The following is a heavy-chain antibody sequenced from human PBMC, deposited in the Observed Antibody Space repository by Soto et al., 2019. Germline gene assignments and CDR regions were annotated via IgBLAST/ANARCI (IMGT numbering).Heavy chain of an antibody. D-gene: IGHD5-18*01. J-gene: IGHJ4*02. CDR2: IYYSGST. CDR1: GGSISISSYY. CDR3: ARRERGYSYGAFDY. V-gene: IGHV4-39*01. Sequence: SETLSLTCTVSGGSISISSYYWGWIRQPPGKGLEWTGSIYYSGSTYYNPSLKSRVTISVDTSKNRFSLKLSSVTAADTAVYYCARRERGYSYGAFDYWGQGTLVTVSS.